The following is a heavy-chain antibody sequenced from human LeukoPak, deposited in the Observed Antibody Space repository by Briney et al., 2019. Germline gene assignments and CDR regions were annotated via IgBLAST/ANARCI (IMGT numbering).Heavy chain of an antibody. CDR2: ISYDGSKR. V-gene: IGHV3-30-3*01. CDR3: TRDHYPGIARGGACNF. D-gene: IGHD2/OR15-2a*01. CDR1: GLIFSNYW. J-gene: IGHJ3*01. Sequence: GGSLRLSCAASGLIFSNYWMTWVRQAPGKGLEWVAVISYDGSKRYYADSGKGRFTISRDNSKNATYLEMNSMRVEDTAIYYCTRDHYPGIARGGACNFWGQGTMVTVSS.